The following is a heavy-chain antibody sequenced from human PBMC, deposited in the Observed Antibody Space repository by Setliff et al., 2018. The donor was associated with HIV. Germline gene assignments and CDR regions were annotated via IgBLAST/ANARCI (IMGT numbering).Heavy chain of an antibody. CDR3: ARLHGDFYFDL. CDR2: IYSNGGT. Sequence: SETLSLTCTVSGGSISSRSYYWSWLRQPAGKGLEWIGRIYSNGGTNYNPSLKSRVTISVDTSKNQFSLRLSSVTAADTAVYYCARLHGDFYFDLWGQGTLVTVSS. J-gene: IGHJ4*02. CDR1: GGSISSRSYY. D-gene: IGHD4-17*01. V-gene: IGHV4-61*10.